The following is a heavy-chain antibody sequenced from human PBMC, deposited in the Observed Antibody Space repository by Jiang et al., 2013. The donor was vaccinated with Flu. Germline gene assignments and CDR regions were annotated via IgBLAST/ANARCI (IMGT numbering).Heavy chain of an antibody. V-gene: IGHV3-21*01. CDR2: ISSTSSYI. J-gene: IGHJ6*02. CDR3: VRDLSLIAVAVHYSGMDV. D-gene: IGHD6-19*01. CDR1: GFTSVVIA. Sequence: VKPGGPVRLSCAASGFTSVVIACTGPPGSREGAGVVSSISSTSSYIFYADSVKGRFTISRDYAKNSLYLQMNSLRAEDTAVYYCVRDLSLIAVAVHYSGMDVWGQGTTVIVSS.